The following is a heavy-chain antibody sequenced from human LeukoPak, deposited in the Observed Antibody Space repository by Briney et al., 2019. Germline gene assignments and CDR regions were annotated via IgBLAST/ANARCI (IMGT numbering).Heavy chain of an antibody. CDR3: ARRHSSGWYGGYY. V-gene: IGHV4-34*01. CDR1: GGSFSGYC. Sequence: SETLSLTCAVYGGSFSGYCWSWIRQPPGKGLEWIGEINHSGSTNYNPSLKSRVTISVDTSKNQFSLKLSSVTAADTAVYYCARRHSSGWYGGYYWGQGTLVTVSS. D-gene: IGHD6-19*01. CDR2: INHSGST. J-gene: IGHJ4*02.